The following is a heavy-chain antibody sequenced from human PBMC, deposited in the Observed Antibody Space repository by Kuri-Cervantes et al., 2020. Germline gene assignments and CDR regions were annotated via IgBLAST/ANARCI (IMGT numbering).Heavy chain of an antibody. D-gene: IGHD5-12*01. Sequence: ASVKVSCKASGYTFTSYAMHWVRQALGQRLEWMGWINAGNGNTKYSQKFQGRVTITRDTSASTAYMELSSLRSEDTAVYYCARASYSGYDFGRPQQPYDYWGQGTLVTVSS. J-gene: IGHJ4*02. CDR3: ARASYSGYDFGRPQQPYDY. V-gene: IGHV1-3*01. CDR2: INAGNGNT. CDR1: GYTFTSYA.